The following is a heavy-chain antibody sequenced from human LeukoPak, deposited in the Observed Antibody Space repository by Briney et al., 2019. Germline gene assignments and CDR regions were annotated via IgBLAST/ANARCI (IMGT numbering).Heavy chain of an antibody. CDR3: ARLDTSHFYMDV. CDR2: IYYSGST. V-gene: IGHV4-39*01. D-gene: IGHD1-26*01. CDR1: GGSISSSSYY. J-gene: IGHJ6*03. Sequence: TSETLSLTCTVSGGSISSSSYYWGWIRQPPGKGLEWIGTIYYSGSTYYNPSLKSRVTISVETSKNQFSLKLSSLTAADTAVYYCARLDTSHFYMDVWGKGTTVTVSS.